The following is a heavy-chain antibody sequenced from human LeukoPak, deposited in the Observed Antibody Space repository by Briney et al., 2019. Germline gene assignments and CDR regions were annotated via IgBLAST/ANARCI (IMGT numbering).Heavy chain of an antibody. Sequence: GGSLRLSCAASGFTFSDYYMSWIRQAPGKGLEWVSYISSSGSTIYYADSVKGRFTISRDNAKNSLYLQMDSLRAEDTAVYYCASSYSGSYFDYWGQGTLVTVSS. CDR2: ISSSGSTI. D-gene: IGHD1-26*01. CDR1: GFTFSDYY. CDR3: ASSYSGSYFDY. J-gene: IGHJ4*02. V-gene: IGHV3-11*01.